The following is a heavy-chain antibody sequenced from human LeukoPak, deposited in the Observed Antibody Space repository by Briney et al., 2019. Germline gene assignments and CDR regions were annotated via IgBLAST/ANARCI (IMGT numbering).Heavy chain of an antibody. Sequence: GGSLRFSCAASGFTFSSYAMSWVRQAPGKGLEWVSAISGSGGSTYYADSVKGRFTISRDNSKNTLYLQMNSLRAEDTAVYYCAKVGGVIAAAGNFDYWGQGTLVTVSS. D-gene: IGHD6-13*01. J-gene: IGHJ4*02. CDR1: GFTFSSYA. V-gene: IGHV3-23*01. CDR2: ISGSGGST. CDR3: AKVGGVIAAAGNFDY.